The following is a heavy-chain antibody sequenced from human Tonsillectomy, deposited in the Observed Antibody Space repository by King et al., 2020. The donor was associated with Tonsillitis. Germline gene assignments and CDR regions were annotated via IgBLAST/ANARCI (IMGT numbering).Heavy chain of an antibody. CDR1: GYRFTSRW. CDR2: IYPADSDA. V-gene: IGHV5-51*01. J-gene: IGHJ5*02. CDR3: PRQTVTPANWFDP. Sequence: QLVQSGAEVKKTGESLRISCKVSGYRFTSRWIAWVRQMPGKGLEWIGLIYPADSDARYSPSFQGQVIISVDRSLNTAYLQWDSLKASDSAVYYCPRQTVTPANWFDPWGQGTPVTVS. D-gene: IGHD4-17*01.